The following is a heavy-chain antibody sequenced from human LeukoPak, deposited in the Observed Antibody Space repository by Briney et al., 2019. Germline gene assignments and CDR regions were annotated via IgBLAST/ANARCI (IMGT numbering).Heavy chain of an antibody. V-gene: IGHV3-53*01. D-gene: IGHD6-19*01. CDR3: ARPGDIAVTGMVDV. CDR1: GFAVSSKH. Sequence: GRSLRLSCAASGFAVSSKHMSWVRQAPGKGLEWVSVIYSSDRTYYADSVKGRFTISGDNSKNTVYLQMNSLRAEDTAVYYCARPGDIAVTGMVDVWGQGTTVTVSS. CDR2: IYSSDRT. J-gene: IGHJ6*02.